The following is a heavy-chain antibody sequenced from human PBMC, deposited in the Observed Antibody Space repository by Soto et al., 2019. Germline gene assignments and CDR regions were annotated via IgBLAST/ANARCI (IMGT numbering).Heavy chain of an antibody. CDR1: GYTLTSYG. CDR2: ISAYNGDT. CDR3: ATTIGYSYYYCGMDV. V-gene: IGHV1-18*01. J-gene: IGHJ6*02. Sequence: QVQLVQSGAEVTKPGASVKVSCKASGYTLTSYGISWVRQAPGQGLEWMGWISAYNGDTNYAQSLQGRVTMTTDTSTTTAYMELRSLRSDDTAVYYCATTIGYSYYYCGMDVWGQWTTVTVTS. D-gene: IGHD5-12*01.